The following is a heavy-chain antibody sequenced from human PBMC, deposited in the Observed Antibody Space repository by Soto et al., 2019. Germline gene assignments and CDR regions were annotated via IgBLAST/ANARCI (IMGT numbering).Heavy chain of an antibody. V-gene: IGHV1-69*01. CDR1: GGTFSSYA. CDR2: IIPIFGTA. J-gene: IGHJ6*02. D-gene: IGHD6-19*01. Sequence: QVQLVQSGAEVKKPGSSVKVSCKASGGTFSSYAISWVRQAPGQGLEWMGGIIPIFGTANYAQKFQGRVTITADESTSTAYMELSSLRSEDTAVYYCARAPXRXXVAGPPGDHYYYYGMDVWGQGTTVTVSS. CDR3: ARAPXRXXVAGPPGDHYYYYGMDV.